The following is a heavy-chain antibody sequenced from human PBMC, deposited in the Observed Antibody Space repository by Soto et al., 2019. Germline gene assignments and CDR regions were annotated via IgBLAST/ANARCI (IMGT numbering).Heavy chain of an antibody. V-gene: IGHV3-33*01. CDR3: ARDKGYCSSTSCYALYYFDY. CDR2: IWYDGSNK. D-gene: IGHD2-2*01. J-gene: IGHJ4*02. Sequence: LRLSCAASGFTFSSYGMHWVRQAPGKGLEWVAVIWYDGSNKYYADSVKGRFTISRDNSKNTLYLQMNSLRAEDTAVYYCARDKGYCSSTSCYALYYFDYWGQGTLVTVS. CDR1: GFTFSSYG.